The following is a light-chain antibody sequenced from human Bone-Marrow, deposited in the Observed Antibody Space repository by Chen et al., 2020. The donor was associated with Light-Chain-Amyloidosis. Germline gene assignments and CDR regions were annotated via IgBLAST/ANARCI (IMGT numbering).Light chain of an antibody. J-gene: IGKJ3*01. V-gene: IGKV2-28*01. CDR1: QSLLHSNGNTY. CDR2: FGS. Sequence: DFVMTQSPLSLPVTPGEPASISCRSSQSLLHSNGNTYLDWFLQKPGQSPQLLISFGSNRASGVPDRFSGSGSGTDFTLKISRVEAEDVGVYYCMQALQGPFTFGPGTKVDIK. CDR3: MQALQGPFT.